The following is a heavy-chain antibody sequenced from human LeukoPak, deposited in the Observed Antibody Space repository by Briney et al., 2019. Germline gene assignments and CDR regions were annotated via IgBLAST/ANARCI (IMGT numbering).Heavy chain of an antibody. CDR1: GYSFTNYW. CDR2: IYPGDSDT. J-gene: IGHJ4*02. V-gene: IGHV5-51*01. Sequence: GESLKISCKGSGYSFTNYWIDWVRQMPGKGLEWMGIIYPGDSDTRYIPSFQGQVTISADKSISTAYLQWSSLKASDTAMYYCARRVDSYWFFDYWGQGTLVTVSS. D-gene: IGHD1-26*01. CDR3: ARRVDSYWFFDY.